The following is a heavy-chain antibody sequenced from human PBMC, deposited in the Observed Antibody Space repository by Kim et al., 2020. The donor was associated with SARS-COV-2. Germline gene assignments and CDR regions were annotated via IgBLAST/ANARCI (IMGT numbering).Heavy chain of an antibody. D-gene: IGHD3-16*02. CDR2: IYYSGST. CDR3: ARSPYDYIWGSYRSPFDY. Sequence: SETLSLTCTVSGGSISSSSYYWGWIRQPPGKGLEWIGSIYYSGSTYYNPSLKSRVTISVDTSKNQFSLKLSSVTAADTAVYYCARSPYDYIWGSYRSPFDYWGQGTLVTVSS. J-gene: IGHJ4*02. V-gene: IGHV4-39*01. CDR1: GGSISSSSYY.